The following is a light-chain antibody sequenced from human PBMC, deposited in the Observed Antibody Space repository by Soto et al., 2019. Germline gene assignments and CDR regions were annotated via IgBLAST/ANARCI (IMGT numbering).Light chain of an antibody. J-gene: IGKJ3*01. Sequence: EVVLTQSPGTLSLSPGERATLSCRASQNVYINSLAWYQQRPGQTPRLLIYGASTRAAAIPDRFSGSGSGADFALSIDGXEPEDFAIYDCQQYGDSPLTFGPGTKVDI. CDR1: QNVYINS. CDR3: QQYGDSPLT. CDR2: GAS. V-gene: IGKV3-20*01.